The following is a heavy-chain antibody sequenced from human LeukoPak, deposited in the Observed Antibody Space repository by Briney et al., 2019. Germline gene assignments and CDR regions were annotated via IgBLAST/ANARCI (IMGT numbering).Heavy chain of an antibody. Sequence: GASVKVSCKAFEYTFTGYYIHWVRQAPGQGLEWMGRINPNSGGTEYAQKFQGRVTMTRDTSISTAFMELSRLRFDDAAVYYCARDGIVGATSTGVRFYSYYYYMDVWGKGTTVTVSS. V-gene: IGHV1-2*06. CDR1: EYTFTGYY. CDR2: INPNSGGT. J-gene: IGHJ6*03. D-gene: IGHD1-26*01. CDR3: ARDGIVGATSTGVRFYSYYYYMDV.